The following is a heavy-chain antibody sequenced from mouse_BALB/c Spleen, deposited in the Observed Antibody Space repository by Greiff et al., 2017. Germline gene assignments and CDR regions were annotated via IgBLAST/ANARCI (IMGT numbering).Heavy chain of an antibody. CDR1: GFTFSSYA. CDR3: ARQGGYYYAMDY. V-gene: IGHV5-9-3*01. D-gene: IGHD2-2*01. J-gene: IGHJ4*01. CDR2: ISSGGSYT. Sequence: EVKLMESGGGLVKPGGSLKLSCAASGFTFSSYAMSWVRQTPEKRLEWVATISSGGSYTYYPDSVKGRFTISRDNAENTLYLQMSSLRSEDTAMYYCARQGGYYYAMDYWGQGTSVTVSS.